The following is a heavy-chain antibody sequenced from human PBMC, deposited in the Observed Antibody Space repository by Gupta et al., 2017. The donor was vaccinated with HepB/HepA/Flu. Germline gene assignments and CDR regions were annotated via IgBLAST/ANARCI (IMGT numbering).Heavy chain of an antibody. CDR1: GFTFSSFG. V-gene: IGHV3-33*01. D-gene: IGHD3-22*01. CDR3: AREAEYYDSSGYYRGAFDI. Sequence: QVQLVESGGGVVQPGRSLRLSCAASGFTFSSFGMHGVRQAPGKGLEWVAVIWYDGSNKYYADSVKGRFTISRDNSKNTLYLQMNSLRAEDTAVYYCAREAEYYDSSGYYRGAFDIWGQGTMVTVSS. J-gene: IGHJ3*02. CDR2: IWYDGSNK.